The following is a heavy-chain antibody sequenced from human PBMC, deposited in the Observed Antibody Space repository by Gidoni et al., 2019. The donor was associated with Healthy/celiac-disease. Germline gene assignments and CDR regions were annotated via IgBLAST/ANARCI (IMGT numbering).Heavy chain of an antibody. CDR2: SNHSGST. CDR3: ARVSPTDPDY. J-gene: IGHJ4*02. CDR1: GGSFSGYY. V-gene: IGHV4-34*01. Sequence: QVQLQQWGAGLLKPSETLSLTCAVYGGSFSGYYWSWIRQPPGKGLEWIGESNHSGSTNYNPSLKSRVTISVDTSKNQFSRKLSSVTAADTAVYYCARVSPTDPDYWGQGTLVTVSS.